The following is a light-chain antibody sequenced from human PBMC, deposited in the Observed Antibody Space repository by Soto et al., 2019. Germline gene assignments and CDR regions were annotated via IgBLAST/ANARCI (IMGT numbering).Light chain of an antibody. CDR1: QSVSSC. J-gene: IGKJ4*01. Sequence: EIVLTQSPATLSLSPGERATLSCRASQSVSSCLAWYQQKPGQAPRLLIYDASNRATGIPDRFSGSGSGTDFTLTISRLEPEDFAVYYCQQYDNSPLTFGGGTKVDI. V-gene: IGKV3-20*01. CDR2: DAS. CDR3: QQYDNSPLT.